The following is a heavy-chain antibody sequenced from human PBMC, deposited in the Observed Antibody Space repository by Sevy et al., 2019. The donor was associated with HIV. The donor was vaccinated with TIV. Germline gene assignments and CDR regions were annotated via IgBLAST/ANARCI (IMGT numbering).Heavy chain of an antibody. CDR2: IKGKPDGGTT. Sequence: GGCLRLSCAASGFTFNNAWMNWVRQAPGKGLEWVGHIKGKPDGGTTDYAAPVKGRFTISRDDSKNTLYLQMNSLKTEDTAVYYCTTALLGYYDSSGYLPDRNAFDFWGQGTMVTVSS. D-gene: IGHD3-22*01. CDR1: GFTFNNAW. CDR3: TTALLGYYDSSGYLPDRNAFDF. J-gene: IGHJ3*01. V-gene: IGHV3-15*07.